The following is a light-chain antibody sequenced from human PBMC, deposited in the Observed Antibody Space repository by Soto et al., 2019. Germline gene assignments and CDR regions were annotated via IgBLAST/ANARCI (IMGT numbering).Light chain of an antibody. Sequence: QSVLTQPPSVSGAPGQRVTISCTGSSSNIGAGYDVHWYQQLPGTAPKLLIYGNSNRPTRVPDRFSGSKSGTSASLAITGLKAEDEADYYCQSYDSSLSVWVFGGGTKLTVL. CDR3: QSYDSSLSVWV. CDR1: SSNIGAGYD. J-gene: IGLJ3*02. CDR2: GNS. V-gene: IGLV1-40*01.